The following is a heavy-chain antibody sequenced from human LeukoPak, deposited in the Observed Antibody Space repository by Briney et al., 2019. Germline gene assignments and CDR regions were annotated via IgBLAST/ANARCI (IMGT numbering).Heavy chain of an antibody. J-gene: IGHJ6*03. CDR1: GFTFSSYS. D-gene: IGHD6-13*01. Sequence: GGSLRLSCAASGFTFSSYSMNWVRQAPGKGLDWVSSISSSSSYIYYADSVKGRFTISRDNAKNSLYLQMNSLRAEDTAVYYCARGARNWYDYYYYMDVWGKGTTVTVSS. CDR3: ARGARNWYDYYYYMDV. V-gene: IGHV3-21*01. CDR2: ISSSSSYI.